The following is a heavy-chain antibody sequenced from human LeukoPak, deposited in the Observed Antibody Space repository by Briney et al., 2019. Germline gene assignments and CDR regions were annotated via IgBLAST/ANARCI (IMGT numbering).Heavy chain of an antibody. V-gene: IGHV1-2*02. CDR2: INPNSSGT. Sequence: GASVKVSCKACGYTFTGYYMQWVRQAPGQGFEWMGWINPNSSGTKYAQKLQGRVTMTRDTSISTAYMELSRLISDDAAVYFCARGGARDGYNSPHFDYWGQGTLVTVSS. CDR1: GYTFTGYY. J-gene: IGHJ4*02. CDR3: ARGGARDGYNSPHFDY. D-gene: IGHD5-24*01.